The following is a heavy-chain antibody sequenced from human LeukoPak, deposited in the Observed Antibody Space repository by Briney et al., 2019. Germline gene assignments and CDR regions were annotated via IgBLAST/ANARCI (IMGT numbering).Heavy chain of an antibody. CDR2: ISAYNGNT. CDR3: ATASGIDTIFGVAKGRYNWFDP. J-gene: IGHJ5*02. CDR1: GYTFTSYG. D-gene: IGHD3-3*01. V-gene: IGHV1-18*01. Sequence: ASVKVSCKASGYTFTSYGISWVRQAPGQGLEWMGWISAYNGNTNYAQKLQGRVTMTTDTSTSTAYMELRSLRSEDTAVYYCATASGIDTIFGVAKGRYNWFDPWGQGTLVTVSS.